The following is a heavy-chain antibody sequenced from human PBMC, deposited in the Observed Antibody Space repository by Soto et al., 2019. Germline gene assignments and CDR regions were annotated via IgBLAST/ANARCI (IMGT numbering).Heavy chain of an antibody. CDR3: VRTSSY. V-gene: IGHV3-53*01. CDR1: GFAVNSNY. J-gene: IGHJ4*02. CDR2: IFGGGTT. Sequence: PVGSLRLSCAASGFAVNSNYMSWVRQAPGKGLEWVSVIFGGGTTHYSDSVKGRFTISRDNSKNTVFLQMNSLRAEDTAVYYCVRTSSYWGQGTRVTVSS. D-gene: IGHD2-2*01.